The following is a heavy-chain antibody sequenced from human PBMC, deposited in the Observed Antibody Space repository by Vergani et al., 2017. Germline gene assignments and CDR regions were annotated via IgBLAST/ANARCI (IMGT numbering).Heavy chain of an antibody. CDR2: IRSKNDGGTA. J-gene: IGHJ4*02. Sequence: EVQLVESGGGLVQPGRSLRLSCAASGFTFKNAWINWVRQAPGKGLEWIGRIRSKNDGGTADYAAPLKGRFTISRDDSKDSAFLLVNNLKTEDTAVYFCYTDYHDYWGQGTLVTVSS. D-gene: IGHD2-2*02. CDR1: GFTFKNAW. V-gene: IGHV3-15*01. CDR3: YTDYHDY.